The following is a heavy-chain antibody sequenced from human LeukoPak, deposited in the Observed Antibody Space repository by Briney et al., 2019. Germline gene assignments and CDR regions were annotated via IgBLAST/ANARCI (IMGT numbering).Heavy chain of an antibody. CDR2: ITGDGSDI. CDR3: ARDAYTTTSNWLDP. J-gene: IGHJ5*02. V-gene: IGHV3-74*01. Sequence: GGSLRLSCEASGFTLNKYWMHWVRQAPGKGLVWVSRITGDGSDIAYADSVKGRFTVSRDDAKNILFLQMTSLRVEDTAIYYCARDAYTTTSNWLDPWGQGTLVTVSS. D-gene: IGHD4-17*01. CDR1: GFTLNKYW.